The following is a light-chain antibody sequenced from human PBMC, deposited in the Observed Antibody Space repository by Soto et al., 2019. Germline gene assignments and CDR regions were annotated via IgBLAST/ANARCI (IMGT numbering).Light chain of an antibody. J-gene: IGKJ2*01. V-gene: IGKV1-9*01. Sequence: DIQLTQSPSFLSASVGDRVTITCRASQGINIFLAWFQQKPGKAPNLLISAASTFQSGVTSSFSVSGSVTGFNLTTTNLQPEDSSTYYCQQRNSYPRTFGQGTKVEIK. CDR1: QGINIF. CDR3: QQRNSYPRT. CDR2: AAS.